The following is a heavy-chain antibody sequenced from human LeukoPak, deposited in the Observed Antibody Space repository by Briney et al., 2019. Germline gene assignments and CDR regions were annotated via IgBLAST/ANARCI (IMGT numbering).Heavy chain of an antibody. CDR1: RFTISSYA. D-gene: IGHD2-15*01. V-gene: IGHV3-30*04. CDR3: ARASGPLDY. CDR2: ISYDGSNK. Sequence: GGSLRLSCAASRFTISSYAMHWVRQAPGKGLEWVAVISYDGSNKYYAGSVKGRFTISRDNSKNTLYLQMNSLRAEDTAVYYCARASGPLDYWGQGTLVTVSS. J-gene: IGHJ4*02.